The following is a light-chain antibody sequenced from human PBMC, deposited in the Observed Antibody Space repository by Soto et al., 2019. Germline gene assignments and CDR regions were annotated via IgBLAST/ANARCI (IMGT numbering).Light chain of an antibody. CDR3: SSYAGNNVYV. V-gene: IGLV2-8*01. J-gene: IGLJ1*01. CDR2: EVS. Sequence: QSALTQPPSASGSPGQSVTISCTGTSSDVGAYNSVSWYQHHPGKAPKLMIYEVSKRPSGVPDRFSGSKSGNTASLTVSGLQAEDEADYYCSSYAGNNVYVFGTGTQLTVL. CDR1: SSDVGAYNS.